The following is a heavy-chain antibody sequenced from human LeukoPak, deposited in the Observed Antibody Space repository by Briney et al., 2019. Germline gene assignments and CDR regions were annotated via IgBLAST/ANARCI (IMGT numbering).Heavy chain of an antibody. CDR3: ARRRFYCSSTSCQTENWFDP. J-gene: IGHJ5*02. D-gene: IGHD2-2*01. V-gene: IGHV3-21*01. Sequence: PGGSLRLSWAPSGFTFSSKSMSWVRQAPGKGREWVSSISSSSGYIYYADSVKGRFTISRDNAKNSLYLQMNSLRAEDAAVYYCARRRFYCSSTSCQTENWFDPWGQGTLVTVSS. CDR2: ISSSSGYI. CDR1: GFTFSSKS.